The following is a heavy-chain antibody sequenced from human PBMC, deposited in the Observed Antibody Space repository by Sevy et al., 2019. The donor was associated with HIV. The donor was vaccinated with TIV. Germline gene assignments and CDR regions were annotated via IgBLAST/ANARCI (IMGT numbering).Heavy chain of an antibody. CDR2: LSGSGGNT. V-gene: IGHV3-23*01. CDR1: GFTFSTYA. J-gene: IGHJ4*01. D-gene: IGHD6-19*01. CDR3: AKGGIAVAAKPYYFDY. Sequence: GGSLRLSCAASGFTFSTYAMSWVRQAPGKGLGWVSALSGSGGNTYYSGSVKGRFTISRDNSKTTLYLQMNNLRAEDTAVYYCAKGGIAVAAKPYYFDYWGHGTLVTVSS.